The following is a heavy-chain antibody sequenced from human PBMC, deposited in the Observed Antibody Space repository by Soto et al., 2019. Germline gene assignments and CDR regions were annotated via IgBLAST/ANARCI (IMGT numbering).Heavy chain of an antibody. CDR2: IYYSGSA. V-gene: IGHV4-39*01. D-gene: IGHD2-15*01. CDR1: GDSISSSSNY. Sequence: SETLSLTCTVSGDSISSSSNYWGWIRQPPGKGLEYIGTIYYSGSANYNPSLKSRVTISMDTSNNQFSLKLSSLTATDTAVYYCARLPQAAQLDYWGQGTLVTVSS. CDR3: ARLPQAAQLDY. J-gene: IGHJ4*02.